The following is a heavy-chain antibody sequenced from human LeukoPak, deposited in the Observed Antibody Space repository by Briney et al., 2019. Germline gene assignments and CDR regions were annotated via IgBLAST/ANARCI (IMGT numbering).Heavy chain of an antibody. CDR2: IHYSGST. CDR3: ARGSTLYYDILTGYYTPGPFDI. J-gene: IGHJ3*02. V-gene: IGHV4-61*08. D-gene: IGHD3-9*01. Sequence: PSGTLSLTCTVSGGSVSSAGYYWSWIRQPPGKGLEFIGYIHYSGSTYYNPSLKSRVTISVDTSKNQFSLKLSSVTAADTAVYYCARGSTLYYDILTGYYTPGPFDIWGQGTMFTVSS. CDR1: GGSVSSAGYY.